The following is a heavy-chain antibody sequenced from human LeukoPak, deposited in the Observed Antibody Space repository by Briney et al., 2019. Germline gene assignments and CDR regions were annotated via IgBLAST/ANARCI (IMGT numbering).Heavy chain of an antibody. V-gene: IGHV4-30-4*07. D-gene: IGHD3-10*01. CDR2: IYYSGST. CDR1: GGSISSGGYS. Sequence: PSETLSLTCAVSGGSISSGGYSWSWIRQPPGKGLEWIGYIYYSGSTYYNPSLKSRVTISVDTSKNQFSLKLSSVTAADTAVYYCARTAYSKSVFSYYYGSGSSNWFDPWGQGTLVTVSS. CDR3: ARTAYSKSVFSYYYGSGSSNWFDP. J-gene: IGHJ5*02.